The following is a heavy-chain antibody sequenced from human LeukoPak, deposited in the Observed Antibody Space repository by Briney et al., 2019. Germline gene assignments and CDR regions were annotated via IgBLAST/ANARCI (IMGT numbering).Heavy chain of an antibody. V-gene: IGHV4-39*07. J-gene: IGHJ5*02. CDR3: ARDVVGATGAWFDP. Sequence: SETLSLTCTVSGDSISSTTYYWGWIPQSPEKGLESIGTAYNTVSTNYNPSLKSRVTISVDTSKNQFYLKLNSVTAADTAMYYCARDVVGATGAWFDPWGQGTLVTVSS. CDR1: GDSISSTTYY. CDR2: AYNTVST. D-gene: IGHD1-26*01.